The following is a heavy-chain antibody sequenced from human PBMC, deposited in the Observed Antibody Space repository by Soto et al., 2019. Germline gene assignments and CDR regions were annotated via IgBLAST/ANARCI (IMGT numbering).Heavy chain of an antibody. CDR1: SGSISSSNW. Sequence: QVQLQESGPGLVKPSGTLSLTCADSSGSISSSNWWTWVRQPPGRGLEWIGDIYHSGSINYNPSLTRLITISVDKSTNQFSLKLTYVTAADTAVYDCARRSPTGDQFDYWGQATLVTVSS. CDR3: ARRSPTGDQFDY. J-gene: IGHJ4*02. V-gene: IGHV4-4*02. D-gene: IGHD3-10*01. CDR2: IYHSGSI.